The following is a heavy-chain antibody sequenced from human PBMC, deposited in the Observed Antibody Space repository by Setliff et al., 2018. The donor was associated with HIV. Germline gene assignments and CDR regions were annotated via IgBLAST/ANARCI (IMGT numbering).Heavy chain of an antibody. CDR1: GYTFTTYS. D-gene: IGHD3-3*01. CDR3: ARDHTPPPNYDFWSGQIDLRNIFYYMDV. Sequence: ASVKVSCKASGYTFTTYSMNWVRQAPGQGLEWMGWINTNTGNPTYAQAFTGRFVFSLDTSVSTAYLQISSLKAEDTAIYYCARDHTPPPNYDFWSGQIDLRNIFYYMDVWGTGSPVTVSS. CDR2: INTNTGNP. V-gene: IGHV7-4-1*02. J-gene: IGHJ6*03.